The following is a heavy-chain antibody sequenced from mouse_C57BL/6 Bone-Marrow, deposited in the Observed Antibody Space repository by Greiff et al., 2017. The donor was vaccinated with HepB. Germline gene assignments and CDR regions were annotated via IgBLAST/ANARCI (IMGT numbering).Heavy chain of an antibody. CDR1: GYTFTSYD. Sequence: QVQLQQSGPELVKPGASVKLSCKASGYTFTSYDINWVKQRPGQGLEWIGWIYPRDGSTKYNEKFKGKATVTVDTSSSTAYMELHSLTSEDSAVYFCARRDYYGSSSWYFDVWGTGTTVTVSS. V-gene: IGHV1-85*01. CDR3: ARRDYYGSSSWYFDV. J-gene: IGHJ1*03. CDR2: IYPRDGST. D-gene: IGHD1-1*01.